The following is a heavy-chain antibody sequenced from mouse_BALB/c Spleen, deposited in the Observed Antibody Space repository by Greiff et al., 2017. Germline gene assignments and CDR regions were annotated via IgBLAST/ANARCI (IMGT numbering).Heavy chain of an antibody. V-gene: IGHV2-2*02. CDR1: GFSLTSYG. Sequence: VMLVESGPGLVQPSQSLSITCTVSGFSLTSYGVHWVRQSPGKGLEWLGVIWSGGSTDYNAAFISRLSISKDNSKSQVFFKMNSLQANDTAIYYCASMITSWFAYWGQGTLVTVSA. J-gene: IGHJ3*01. D-gene: IGHD2-4*01. CDR2: IWSGGST. CDR3: ASMITSWFAY.